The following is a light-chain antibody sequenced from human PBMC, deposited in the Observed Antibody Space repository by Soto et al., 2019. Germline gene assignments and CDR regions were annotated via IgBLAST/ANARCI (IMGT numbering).Light chain of an antibody. V-gene: IGKV1-5*03. CDR1: QSISNG. CDR2: QAT. Sequence: DIQMTQSPSTLSASVGDRVIITCRASQSISNGLAWYQRKPGGLPSLLNYQATTFESGVPSRFSGSGSGTEFTLAISSLQPDDFATYYCHQYNTYLWTFAQETKVEIK. J-gene: IGKJ1*01. CDR3: HQYNTYLWT.